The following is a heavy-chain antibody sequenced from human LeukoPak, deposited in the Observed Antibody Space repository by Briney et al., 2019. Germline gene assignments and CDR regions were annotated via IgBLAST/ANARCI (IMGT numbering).Heavy chain of an antibody. J-gene: IGHJ6*02. V-gene: IGHV3-21*01. CDR3: ARDGMEPSRGSPSYYYYGMDV. CDR1: GFTFSSYS. D-gene: IGHD2-15*01. CDR2: ISSSSSYI. Sequence: GGSLRLSCAASGFTFSSYSMNWLRQAPGKGLEWVSSISSSSSYIYYADSVKGRFTISRDNAKNSLYLQMNSLRAEDTAVYYCARDGMEPSRGSPSYYYYGMDVWGQGTTVTVSS.